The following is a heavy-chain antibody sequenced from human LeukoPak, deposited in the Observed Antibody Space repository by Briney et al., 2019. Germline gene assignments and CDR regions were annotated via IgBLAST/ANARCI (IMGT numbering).Heavy chain of an antibody. Sequence: SVKVSCKASGGTFSSYAISWVRQAPGQGLEWMGGIIPIFGTANYAQRFQGRVTITADESTSTAYMELSSLRSEDTAVYYCARSHSSPTDDAFDIWGQGTMVTVSS. J-gene: IGHJ3*02. CDR2: IIPIFGTA. V-gene: IGHV1-69*01. CDR3: ARSHSSPTDDAFDI. D-gene: IGHD6-13*01. CDR1: GGTFSSYA.